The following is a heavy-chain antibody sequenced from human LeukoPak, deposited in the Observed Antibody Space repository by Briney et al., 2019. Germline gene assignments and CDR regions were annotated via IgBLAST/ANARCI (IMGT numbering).Heavy chain of an antibody. D-gene: IGHD3-22*01. Sequence: GGSLRLSCAASGFTFSSYGMHWVRQAPGKGLEWVAVIWYDGSNKYYADSVKGRFTISRDISKNTLYLQMNSLRAEDTAVYYCAKWQVTMIAADAFDIWGQGTMVTVSS. CDR1: GFTFSSYG. V-gene: IGHV3-33*06. J-gene: IGHJ3*02. CDR3: AKWQVTMIAADAFDI. CDR2: IWYDGSNK.